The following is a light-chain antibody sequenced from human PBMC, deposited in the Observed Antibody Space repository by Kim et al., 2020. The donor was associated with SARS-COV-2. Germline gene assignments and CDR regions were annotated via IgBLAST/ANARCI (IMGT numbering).Light chain of an antibody. J-gene: IGKJ4*01. Sequence: AAVGDRVTTTGRASQDIGSSLVWYQQKPGKAPELLIYGASTLQSGVPSRFSGSGSGTEFTLTIGSLQPEDLATYYCQQFSSYPRTFGGGTKVDIK. CDR2: GAS. CDR1: QDIGSS. V-gene: IGKV1-9*01. CDR3: QQFSSYPRT.